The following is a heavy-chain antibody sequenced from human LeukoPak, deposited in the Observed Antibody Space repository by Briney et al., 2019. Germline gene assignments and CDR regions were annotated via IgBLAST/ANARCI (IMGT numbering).Heavy chain of an antibody. V-gene: IGHV4-34*01. D-gene: IGHD2-15*01. CDR2: INHSGST. J-gene: IGHJ6*03. Sequence: MSSETLSLTCAVYGGSFSGYYWSWIRQPPGKGLEWIGEINHSGSTNYNPSLKSRVTISVDTSKNQFSLKLSSVTAADTAVYYCARDVAATENYYYYYMDVWGKGTTVTVSS. CDR3: ARDVAATENYYYYYMDV. CDR1: GGSFSGYY.